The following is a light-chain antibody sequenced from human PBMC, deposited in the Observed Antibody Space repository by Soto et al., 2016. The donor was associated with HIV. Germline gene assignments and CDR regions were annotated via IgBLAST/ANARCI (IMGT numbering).Light chain of an antibody. V-gene: IGLV3-19*01. J-gene: IGLJ2*01. CDR1: SLRTSY. CDR3: NSRDSNTHHVI. CDR2: GKN. Sequence: SSELTQDPALSVALGQTVRITCQGDSLRTSYASWYQQKPGQAPVLVIYGKNNRPSGIPDRFSGSSSGNTASLTITGAQAEDEADYYRNSRDSNTHHVIFGGGTKLSVL.